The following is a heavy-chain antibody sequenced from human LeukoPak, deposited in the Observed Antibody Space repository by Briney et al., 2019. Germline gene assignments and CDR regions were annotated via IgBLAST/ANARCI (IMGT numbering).Heavy chain of an antibody. D-gene: IGHD5-12*01. V-gene: IGHV3-48*03. CDR2: ISSTGSAI. J-gene: IGHJ4*02. Sequence: GGSLRLSCAASGLSSSSYEMNWVRQAPGKGLEWISYISSTGSAIFYADSVKGRFTISGDNAKNSLYLQMNSLRAEDTAFYYCATKGGFADWGQGTLVTVSS. CDR1: GLSSSSYE. CDR3: ATKGGFAD.